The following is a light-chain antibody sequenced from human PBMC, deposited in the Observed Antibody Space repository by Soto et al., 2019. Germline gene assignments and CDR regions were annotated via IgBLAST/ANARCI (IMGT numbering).Light chain of an antibody. J-gene: IGKJ4*01. Sequence: AVQLTQSPSSLSASIGDRVSITCRASQDISSGLAWYQQKPGKAPKLLIYDASSLESGVPSKFSGSGPGTDFTLTISNLQPEDFATYYCLQLNTYPQGFGGGTKVEIK. CDR3: LQLNTYPQG. V-gene: IGKV1-13*02. CDR2: DAS. CDR1: QDISSG.